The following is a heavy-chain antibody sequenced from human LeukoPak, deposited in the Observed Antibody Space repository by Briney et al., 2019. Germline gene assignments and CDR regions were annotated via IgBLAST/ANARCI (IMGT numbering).Heavy chain of an antibody. CDR3: SRAGTGFNTPGAY. D-gene: IGHD1-14*01. CDR1: GASISSHY. Sequence: PSETLSLTCSVSGASISSHYWSWIRQPPGKGLEWIGYIHYSGSTNCNPSLKSRVTISLDTSKNQFSLKLTSVTAADTAAYYCSRAGTGFNTPGAYWGQGTLVTVSS. CDR2: IHYSGST. V-gene: IGHV4-59*11. J-gene: IGHJ4*02.